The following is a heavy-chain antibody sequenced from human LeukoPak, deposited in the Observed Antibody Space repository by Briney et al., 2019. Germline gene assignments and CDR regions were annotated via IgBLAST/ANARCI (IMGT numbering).Heavy chain of an antibody. J-gene: IGHJ4*02. Sequence: ASVKVSCKTSGYTFTGNFMHWVRQAPGQGPEWMGWINPNNGDTNYAQKFQGRVTMTRDTSISTAYMELSRLRSDDTAVYYCARDPSIVVVPAAMDDYWGQGTLVTVSS. CDR3: ARDPSIVVVPAAMDDY. CDR2: INPNNGDT. V-gene: IGHV1-2*02. D-gene: IGHD2-2*01. CDR1: GYTFTGNF.